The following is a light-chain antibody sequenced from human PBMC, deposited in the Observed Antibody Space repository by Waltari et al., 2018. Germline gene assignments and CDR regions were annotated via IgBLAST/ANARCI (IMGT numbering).Light chain of an antibody. V-gene: IGLV2-8*01. CDR1: SRDIGGYHF. CDR3: CSYAGSSTPVV. J-gene: IGLJ2*01. CDR2: EVM. Sequence: QSVLTQPPSASGSLGQSVTIPCTGPSRDIGGYHFFSWYPQYPGKAPKLIMYEVMRRPSGVPNRLSGSKSGNTASLTVSGLQAEDEAHYYCCSYAGSSTPVVFGGGTKLTVL.